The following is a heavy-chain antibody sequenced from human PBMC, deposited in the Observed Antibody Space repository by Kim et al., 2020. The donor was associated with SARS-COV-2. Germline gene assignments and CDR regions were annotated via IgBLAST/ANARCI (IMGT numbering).Heavy chain of an antibody. CDR2: INPSGDET. Sequence: ASVKVSCKASGYTFTRHYMHWVRQAPGQGLEWMGFINPSGDETTYIQKFQGRVTMTRDSSTSTAYMELSSLRSEDTAVYYCARDSTNWSFDYWGQGTLVTVPS. CDR1: GYTFTRHY. D-gene: IGHD6-13*01. J-gene: IGHJ4*02. CDR3: ARDSTNWSFDY. V-gene: IGHV1-46*01.